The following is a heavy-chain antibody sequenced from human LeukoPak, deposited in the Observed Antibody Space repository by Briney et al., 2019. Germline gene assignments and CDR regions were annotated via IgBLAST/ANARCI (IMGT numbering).Heavy chain of an antibody. J-gene: IGHJ4*02. D-gene: IGHD2-21*02. Sequence: ASVKDSCKASGYTFTSYGISWVRQAPGQGLEGMGWISAYNGNTNYAQKLQGRVTMTTDTSTSTAYMELRSLRSDDTAVYYCARGPLAYCGGDCPSPLDYWGQGTLVTVSS. CDR1: GYTFTSYG. CDR3: ARGPLAYCGGDCPSPLDY. V-gene: IGHV1-18*01. CDR2: ISAYNGNT.